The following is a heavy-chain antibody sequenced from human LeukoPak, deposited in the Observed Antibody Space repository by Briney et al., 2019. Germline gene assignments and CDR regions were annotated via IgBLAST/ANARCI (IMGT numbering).Heavy chain of an antibody. J-gene: IGHJ4*02. CDR1: GFTFSSHL. V-gene: IGHV3-23*01. CDR2: ISGGGGST. Sequence: GGSLRLSCAASGFTFSSHLISWVRQAPGKGLEWVSAISGGGGSTYYADSVKGRFTISRDNSKNTLYLQMNSLRAEDTAVYYCASSGYSYGYYYWGQGTLVTVSS. D-gene: IGHD5-18*01. CDR3: ASSGYSYGYYY.